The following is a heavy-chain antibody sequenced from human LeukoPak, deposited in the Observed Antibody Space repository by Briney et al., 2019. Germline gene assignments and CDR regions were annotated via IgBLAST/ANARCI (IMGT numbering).Heavy chain of an antibody. V-gene: IGHV4-34*01. J-gene: IGHJ4*02. CDR3: ARGHHGYPLDY. Sequence: SETLSLTCAVYSGSFSGYYWSWIRQPPGKGLEWIGEINHSGSTNYNPSLKSRVTISVDTSKNQFSLKLSSVTAADPAVYYCARGHHGYPLDYWGQGTLVTVSS. D-gene: IGHD6-13*01. CDR2: INHSGST. CDR1: SGSFSGYY.